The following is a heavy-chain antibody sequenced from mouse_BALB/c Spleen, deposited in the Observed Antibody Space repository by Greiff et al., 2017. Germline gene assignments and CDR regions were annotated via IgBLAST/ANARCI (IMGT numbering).Heavy chain of an antibody. CDR1: GYTFTSYN. V-gene: IGHV1-12*01. Sequence: LQQPGAELVKPGASVKMSCKASGYTFTSYNMHWVKQTPGQGLEWIGAIYPGNGDTSYNQKFKGKATLTADKSSSTAYMQLSSLTSEDSAVYYCAREGESGPRYFDVWGAGTTVTVSS. D-gene: IGHD1-3*01. CDR3: AREGESGPRYFDV. J-gene: IGHJ1*01. CDR2: IYPGNGDT.